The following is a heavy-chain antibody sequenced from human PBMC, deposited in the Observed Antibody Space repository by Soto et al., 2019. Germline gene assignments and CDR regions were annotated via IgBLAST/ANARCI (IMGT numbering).Heavy chain of an antibody. J-gene: IGHJ4*02. V-gene: IGHV4-39*01. CDR2: IYYSGST. Sequence: SETLSLTCTVSGGSISSSSYYWGWIRQPPGKGLEWIGSIYYSGSTYYNPSLKSRVTMSVDTSKNQFSLKLSSVTAADTAVYYCASYDFWSGYSVDYWGQGTLVTVSS. CDR1: GGSISSSSYY. CDR3: ASYDFWSGYSVDY. D-gene: IGHD3-3*01.